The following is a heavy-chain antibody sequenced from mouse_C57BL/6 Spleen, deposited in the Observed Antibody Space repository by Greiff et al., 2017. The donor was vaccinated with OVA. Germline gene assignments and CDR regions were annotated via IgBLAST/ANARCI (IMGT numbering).Heavy chain of an antibody. J-gene: IGHJ3*01. Sequence: EVQLVESGGGLVQPGGSLKLSCAASGFTFSDYGMAWVRQAPRKGPEWVAFISNLAYSIYYADTVTGRFTISRENATNTLYLEMSSLRSEDTAMYYCARIDSSAWFAYWGQGTLVTVSA. V-gene: IGHV5-15*01. CDR3: ARIDSSAWFAY. D-gene: IGHD3-2*02. CDR1: GFTFSDYG. CDR2: ISNLAYSI.